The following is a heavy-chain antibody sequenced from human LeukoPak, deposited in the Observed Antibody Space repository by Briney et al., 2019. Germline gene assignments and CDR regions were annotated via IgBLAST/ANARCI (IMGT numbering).Heavy chain of an antibody. CDR3: ARIYSGTYSPAY. CDR2: IHYSGST. CDR1: GGSISSSSLY. Sequence: SETLSLTSTVSGGSISSSSLYWGWIRQPPGKGLEWIGNIHYSGSTYYNPSLKSRVTISVDTSKDQFSLKLSSVTAADTAVYYCARIYSGTYSPAYWGQGTLVTVSS. D-gene: IGHD1-26*01. V-gene: IGHV4-39*01. J-gene: IGHJ4*02.